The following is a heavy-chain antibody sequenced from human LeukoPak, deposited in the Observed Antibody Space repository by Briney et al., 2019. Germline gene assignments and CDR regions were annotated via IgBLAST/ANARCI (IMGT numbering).Heavy chain of an antibody. CDR2: IYSGGST. CDR3: ARSASSSEILDYYYYGMDV. D-gene: IGHD6-13*01. Sequence: GGSLRLSCAASGFTVSSNYMSWVRQAPGKGLAWVSVIYSGGSTYYADSVKGRFTISSDNSKNTLYLKMNSLRAQDTAVYYCARSASSSEILDYYYYGMDVWGQGPTVTVSS. J-gene: IGHJ6*02. CDR1: GFTVSSNY. V-gene: IGHV3-66*01.